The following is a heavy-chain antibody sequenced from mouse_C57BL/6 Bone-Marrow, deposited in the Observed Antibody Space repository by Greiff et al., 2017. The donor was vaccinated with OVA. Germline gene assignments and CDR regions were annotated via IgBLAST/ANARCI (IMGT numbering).Heavy chain of an antibody. Sequence: QVQLKQPGAELVKPGASVKMSCKASGYTFTSYWITWVKQRPGQGLEWIGDIYPGSGSTNYNEKFKSKATLTVDTSSSTAYMQLSSLTSEDSAVYYCARKKGILGGFAYWGQGTLVTVSA. CDR3: ARKKGILGGFAY. CDR2: IYPGSGST. V-gene: IGHV1-55*01. D-gene: IGHD3-3*01. J-gene: IGHJ3*01. CDR1: GYTFTSYW.